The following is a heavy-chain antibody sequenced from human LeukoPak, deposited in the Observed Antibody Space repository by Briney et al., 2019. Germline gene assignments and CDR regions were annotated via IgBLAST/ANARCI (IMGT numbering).Heavy chain of an antibody. J-gene: IGHJ4*02. D-gene: IGHD3-22*01. CDR2: INHSGST. V-gene: IGHV4-34*01. Sequence: KPSETLSLTCAVYGGSFSGYYWSWIRQPPGKGLEWIGEINHSGSTNYNPSLKSRVTISVDTSKNQFSLKLSSVTAADTAVYYCARITYYYDSSGYYDYWGQGTLVTVSS. CDR1: GGSFSGYY. CDR3: ARITYYYDSSGYYDY.